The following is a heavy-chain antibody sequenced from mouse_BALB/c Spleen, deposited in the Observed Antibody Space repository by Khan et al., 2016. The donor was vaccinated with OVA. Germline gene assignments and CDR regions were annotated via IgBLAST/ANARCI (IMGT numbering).Heavy chain of an antibody. CDR1: GYAFTTYY. D-gene: IGHD2-4*01. CDR2: IYHGNVNT. Sequence: QVQLKQSGPELVKPGASVRISCKASGYAFTTYYIHWVKQRPGQGLEWIGWIYHGNVNTKYNEKFKGKATLTADKSSSTVYMQLISLTSEDSAVYFCARDDYFVGDAMDYWGQGTSVTVSS. CDR3: ARDDYFVGDAMDY. V-gene: IGHV1S56*01. J-gene: IGHJ4*01.